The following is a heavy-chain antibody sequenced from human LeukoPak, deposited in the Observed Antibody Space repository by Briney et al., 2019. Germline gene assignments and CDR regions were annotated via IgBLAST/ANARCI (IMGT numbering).Heavy chain of an antibody. CDR2: ISSSSSYI. CDR3: TRDNPYSESLAADDAFDI. V-gene: IGHV3-21*01. J-gene: IGHJ3*02. Sequence: GGSLRLSCAASGFTFSTYSMHWVRQAPGKGLEWVSSISSSSSYIYYADSVKGRFTIFRDNAKNSLYLQMNSLRAEDTAVYYCTRDNPYSESLAADDAFDIWGQGTMVTVSS. D-gene: IGHD1-26*01. CDR1: GFTFSTYS.